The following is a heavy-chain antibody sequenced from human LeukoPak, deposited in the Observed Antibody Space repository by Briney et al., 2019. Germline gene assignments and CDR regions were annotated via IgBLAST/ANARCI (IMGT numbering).Heavy chain of an antibody. V-gene: IGHV4-4*07. J-gene: IGHJ6*03. D-gene: IGHD2-2*02. Sequence: SETLSLTCIVSGGSISDYYWSWMRQPAGKGLEWIGRIFTSGRTNYSPSLKTRVTMSVDTSMNQFSLKLSSVTAADTAVSYCARGGRIPDPDYYYYYYMDVWCKGTTVTVSS. CDR2: IFTSGRT. CDR1: GGSISDYY. CDR3: ARGGRIPDPDYYYYYYMDV.